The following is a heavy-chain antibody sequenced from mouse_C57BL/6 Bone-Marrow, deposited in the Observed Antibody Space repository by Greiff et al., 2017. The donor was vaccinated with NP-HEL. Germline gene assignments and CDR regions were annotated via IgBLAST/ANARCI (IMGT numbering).Heavy chain of an antibody. CDR2: IYPRDGST. CDR1: GYTFTSYD. J-gene: IGHJ3*01. D-gene: IGHD4-1*01. CDR3: ARWNWDGGFAY. V-gene: IGHV1-85*01. Sequence: VQLQQSGPELVKPGASVKLSCKASGYTFTSYDINWVKQRPGQGLEWIGWIYPRDGSTKYNEKFKGKATLTVDTSSSTAFMELHSLTSEDSAVYFCARWNWDGGFAYWGQGTLVTVSA.